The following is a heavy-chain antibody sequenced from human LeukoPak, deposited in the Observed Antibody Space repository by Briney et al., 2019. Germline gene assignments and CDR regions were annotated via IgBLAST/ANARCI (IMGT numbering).Heavy chain of an antibody. CDR2: ISYDGSNK. CDR1: GFTFSSYG. Sequence: GGSLRLSCAASGFTFSSYGMHWVRQAPGKGLEWVAVISYDGSNKYYADSVKGRFTISRDNSKNTLYLQMNSLRAEDTAVYYCARQYSSSWYYFDYWGQGTLVTVSS. V-gene: IGHV3-30*03. J-gene: IGHJ4*02. CDR3: ARQYSSSWYYFDY. D-gene: IGHD6-13*01.